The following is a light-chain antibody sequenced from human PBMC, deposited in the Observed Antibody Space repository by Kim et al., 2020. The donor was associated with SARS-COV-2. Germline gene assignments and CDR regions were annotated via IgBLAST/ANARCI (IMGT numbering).Light chain of an antibody. J-gene: IGKJ2*01. Sequence: DIVMTQSPDSLAVSLGERATINCKSNQSVLYSSNNKNYLAWYQQKPRQPPKLLIYWASTRESGVPDRFSGSGSGTDFTLTIGSLQAEDVAVYYCQQYYTTPPTFGQGTKLEI. V-gene: IGKV4-1*01. CDR3: QQYYTTPPT. CDR1: QSVLYSSNNKNY. CDR2: WAS.